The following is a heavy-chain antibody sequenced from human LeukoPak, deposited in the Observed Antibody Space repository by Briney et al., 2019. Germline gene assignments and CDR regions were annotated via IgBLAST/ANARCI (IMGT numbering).Heavy chain of an antibody. D-gene: IGHD2-21*01. CDR1: GYTFTSYG. J-gene: IGHJ5*02. CDR3: ARDLEALDPHLLWWSSWFDP. V-gene: IGHV1-18*01. CDR2: ISAYNSNT. Sequence: GASVKVSCKASGYTFTSYGISWVRQAPGQGLEWMGWISAYNSNTNYAQKLQGRVTMTTDTSTSTAYMELRSLRSDDTAVYYCARDLEALDPHLLWWSSWFDPWGQGTLVTVSS.